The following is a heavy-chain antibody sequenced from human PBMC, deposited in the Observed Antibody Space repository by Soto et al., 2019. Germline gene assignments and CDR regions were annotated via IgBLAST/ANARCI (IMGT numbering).Heavy chain of an antibody. D-gene: IGHD3-3*01. CDR3: ARSDTIFGVAHYYYGMDV. CDR1: GYSFTSYW. Sequence: GESLKISCKGSGYSFTSYWIGWVRQMPGKGLEWMGIIYPGDSDTRYSPSFQGQVTISADKSISTAYLQWSSLKASGTAMYYCARSDTIFGVAHYYYGMDVWGQGTTVTGSS. CDR2: IYPGDSDT. J-gene: IGHJ6*02. V-gene: IGHV5-51*01.